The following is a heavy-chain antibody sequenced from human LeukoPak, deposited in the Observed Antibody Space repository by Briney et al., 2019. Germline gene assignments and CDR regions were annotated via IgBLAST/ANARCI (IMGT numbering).Heavy chain of an antibody. J-gene: IGHJ4*02. Sequence: HGGSLRLSCAASGFTFSSYWMSWVRRARGKGLEWVANIKQDGSEKYYVDSVKGRYPVSRDNPKNTIYIQMGSLRDYDTAVYYCAREQPAGSTDYWGQGTLVTVSS. CDR3: AREQPAGSTDY. V-gene: IGHV3-7*01. CDR2: IKQDGSEK. CDR1: GFTFSSYW. D-gene: IGHD2-2*01.